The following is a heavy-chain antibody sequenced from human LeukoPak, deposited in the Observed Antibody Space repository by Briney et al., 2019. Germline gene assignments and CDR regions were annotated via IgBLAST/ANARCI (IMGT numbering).Heavy chain of an antibody. CDR2: ISYTGTT. CDR3: ACGSGYNYLTFDY. V-gene: IGHV4-59*02. J-gene: IGHJ4*02. Sequence: SETLSLTCTVSGGSVSSYYWSWLRQPPGKGLEWIAYISYTGTTNYNPSLKSRVTISIDMSKNQFSLKLNSVSAADTAVYYCACGSGYNYLTFDYWGQGALATVSS. CDR1: GGSVSSYY. D-gene: IGHD5-24*01.